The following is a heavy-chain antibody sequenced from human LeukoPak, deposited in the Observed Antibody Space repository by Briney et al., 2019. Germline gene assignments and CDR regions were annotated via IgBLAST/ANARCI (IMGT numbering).Heavy chain of an antibody. CDR2: ISGSGGST. J-gene: IGHJ3*02. CDR1: GFTFSSYA. D-gene: IGHD4-17*01. V-gene: IGHV3-23*01. CDR3: VKDRRVNGDYLDAFDI. Sequence: GGSLRLSCAASGFTFSSYAMSWVRQAPGKGLEWVSAISGSGGSTHYADSVKGRFTISRDNSKNTLYLQMNSLRAEDTAVYYRVKDRRVNGDYLDAFDIWGQGTMVTVSS.